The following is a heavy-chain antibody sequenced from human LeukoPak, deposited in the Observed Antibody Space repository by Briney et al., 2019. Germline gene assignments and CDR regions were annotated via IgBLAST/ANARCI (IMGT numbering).Heavy chain of an antibody. CDR1: GDSISSSSYY. J-gene: IGHJ3*02. V-gene: IGHV4-39*07. D-gene: IGHD3-3*01. CDR3: ARNAILGVAPSIGDVSVSAFDI. CDR2: IYYSGST. Sequence: SETLSLTCTVSGDSISSSSYYWGWIRQPPGKTLEWIGTIYYSGSTYYNPSLKSRVTISVDTSKSQFSLKLSSMTAADTAVYYCARNAILGVAPSIGDVSVSAFDIWGQGTMVTVSS.